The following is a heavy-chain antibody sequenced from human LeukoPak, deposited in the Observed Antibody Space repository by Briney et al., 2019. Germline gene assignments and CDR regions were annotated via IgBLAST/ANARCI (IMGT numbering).Heavy chain of an antibody. Sequence: SETLSLTCTVSGGSISSYYWSWIRQPPGKGLEWIGYIYDSGSTNYNPSLKSRVTISVDTSKNQFSLKLSSVTAADTAVYYCARDRAGITIFGVVIRTVNWFDPWGQGTLVTVSS. V-gene: IGHV4-59*12. CDR1: GGSISSYY. D-gene: IGHD3-3*01. J-gene: IGHJ5*02. CDR3: ARDRAGITIFGVVIRTVNWFDP. CDR2: IYDSGST.